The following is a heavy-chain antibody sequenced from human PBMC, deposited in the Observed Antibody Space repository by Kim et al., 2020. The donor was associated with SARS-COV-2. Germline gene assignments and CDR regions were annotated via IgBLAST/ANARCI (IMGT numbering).Heavy chain of an antibody. J-gene: IGHJ4*02. Sequence: GSHKYYVNTVKRRLTISRDNAKTSRYLQRNGLRAEDTAVYYCSRARAVDYWGQGTLVTVSS. CDR3: SRARAVDY. V-gene: IGHV3-7*01. CDR2: GSHK.